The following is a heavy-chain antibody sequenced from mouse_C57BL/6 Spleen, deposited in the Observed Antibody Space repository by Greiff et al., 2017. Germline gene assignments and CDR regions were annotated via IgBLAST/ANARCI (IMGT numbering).Heavy chain of an antibody. CDR3: TRSEVTTGNY. V-gene: IGHV1-50*01. CDR2: IDPSDSYT. CDR1: GYTFTSYW. D-gene: IGHD1-1*01. Sequence: VQLQQPGAELVKPGASVKLSCKASGYTFTSYWMQWVKQRPGQGLEWIGEIDPSDSYTNYNQKFKGKATLTVDTSSSTAYMQLSSLTSEDSAVYYGTRSEVTTGNYWGQGTTLTVSS. J-gene: IGHJ2*01.